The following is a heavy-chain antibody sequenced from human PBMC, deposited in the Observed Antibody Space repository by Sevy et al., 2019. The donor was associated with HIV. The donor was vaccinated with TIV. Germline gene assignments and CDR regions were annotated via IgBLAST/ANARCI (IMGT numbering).Heavy chain of an antibody. V-gene: IGHV4-30-4*01. CDR1: GGSISSGDYY. CDR3: ARAEWIQLWLEGGNWFDP. J-gene: IGHJ5*02. D-gene: IGHD5-18*01. CDR2: IYYSGST. Sequence: TLSLTCTVSGGSISSGDYYWSWIRQPPGKGLEWIGYIYYSGSTYYNPSLKSRVTISVDTSKNQFSLKLSSGTAADTAVYYCARAEWIQLWLEGGNWFDPWGQGTLVTVSS.